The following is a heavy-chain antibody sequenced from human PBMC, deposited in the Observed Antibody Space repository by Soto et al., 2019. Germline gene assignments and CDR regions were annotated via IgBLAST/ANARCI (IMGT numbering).Heavy chain of an antibody. CDR1: GGSISSYY. Sequence: SETLSLTCTVSGGSISSYYWSWIRQPPGKGLEWIGYIYYSGSTNYNPSLKSRVTISVDTSKNQFSLKLSSVTAADTAVYYCGRGMGPLATGGLDSWGKGTLVTVPS. CDR3: GRGMGPLATGGLDS. CDR2: IYYSGST. J-gene: IGHJ5*01. D-gene: IGHD3-10*01. V-gene: IGHV4-59*08.